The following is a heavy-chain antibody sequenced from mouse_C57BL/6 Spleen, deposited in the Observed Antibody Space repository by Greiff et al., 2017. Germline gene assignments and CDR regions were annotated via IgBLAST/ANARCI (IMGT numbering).Heavy chain of an antibody. CDR1: GYTFTSYG. CDR3: ARFSSYYGSTFDY. J-gene: IGHJ2*01. V-gene: IGHV1-81*01. D-gene: IGHD1-1*01. CDR2: IYPRSGNT. Sequence: VQLKESGAELARPGASVKLSCKASGYTFTSYGISWVKQRTGQGLEWIGEIYPRSGNTYYNEKFKGKATLTADKSSSTAYMELRSLTSEDSAVYFCARFSSYYGSTFDYWGQGTTLTVSS.